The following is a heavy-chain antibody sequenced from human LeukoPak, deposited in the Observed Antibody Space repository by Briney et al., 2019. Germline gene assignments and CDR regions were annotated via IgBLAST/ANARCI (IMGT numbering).Heavy chain of an antibody. D-gene: IGHD5-12*01. CDR2: INSDGSST. CDR1: GFTFSSYW. CDR3: ARERYSGYGIDY. V-gene: IGHV3-74*01. Sequence: PGGSLRLSCAASGFTFSSYWVHWVRQAPGKGLVWVSRINSDGSSTSYADSVKGRFTISRDNAKNTLYLQMNSLRAEDTAVYYCARERYSGYGIDYWGQGTLVTVSS. J-gene: IGHJ4*02.